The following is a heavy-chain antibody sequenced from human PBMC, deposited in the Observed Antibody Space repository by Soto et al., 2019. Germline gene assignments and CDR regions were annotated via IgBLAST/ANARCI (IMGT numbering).Heavy chain of an antibody. V-gene: IGHV1-69*13. D-gene: IGHD4-4*01. J-gene: IGHJ4*02. CDR1: GGTFSSYA. Sequence: SVKVSCKASGGTFSSYAISWVRQAPGQGLEWMGGIIPIFGTANYAQKFLGRVTITADESTSTAYMELSSLRSEDTAVYYCARDHGVTINYFDYWGQGTLVTVSS. CDR3: ARDHGVTINYFDY. CDR2: IIPIFGTA.